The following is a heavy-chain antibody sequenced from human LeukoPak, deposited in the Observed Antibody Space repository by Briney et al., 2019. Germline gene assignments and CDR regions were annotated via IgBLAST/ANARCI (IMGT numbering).Heavy chain of an antibody. CDR1: GFTFITYA. J-gene: IGHJ4*02. CDR2: ISGSGART. CDR3: AKESYCSGSSCYGFDH. Sequence: PGGSLRLSCAAAGFTFITYAMSWVRQAPGKGLEWVSAISGSGARTYYADSVKGRFTISRDSPKTTLYLQMNSLRDEDTAVYYCAKESYCSGSSCYGFDHWGQGTLVTVSS. V-gene: IGHV3-23*01. D-gene: IGHD2-15*01.